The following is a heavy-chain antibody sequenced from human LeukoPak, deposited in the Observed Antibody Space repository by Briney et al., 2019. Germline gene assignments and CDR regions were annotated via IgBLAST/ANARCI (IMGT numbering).Heavy chain of an antibody. CDR3: TTVVFSYYYGSGSYYPVDY. CDR2: IKSKTDGGTT. Sequence: GGSLRLSCAASGFTFSNAWMSWVRQAPGKGLEWVGRIKSKTDGGTTDYAAPVKGRFTISRDDSKNTLYLQMNSLKTEDTAVYYCTTVVFSYYYGSGSYYPVDYWGQGTLVTVSS. J-gene: IGHJ4*02. CDR1: GFTFSNAW. D-gene: IGHD3-10*01. V-gene: IGHV3-15*01.